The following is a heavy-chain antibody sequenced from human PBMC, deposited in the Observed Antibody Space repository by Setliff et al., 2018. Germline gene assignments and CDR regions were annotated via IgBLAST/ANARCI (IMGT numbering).Heavy chain of an antibody. V-gene: IGHV4-34*12. Sequence: PSETLSLTCAAYGGSFSGYYWSWIRQPPGKRLEWIGEIIHSGSTNYNPSLKSRVTISMDTSKNQFSLKLSSVTAADTAIYYCARYDSSGYSENYYFDYWGQGTLVTVSS. J-gene: IGHJ4*02. CDR3: ARYDSSGYSENYYFDY. CDR2: IIHSGST. CDR1: GGSFSGYY. D-gene: IGHD3-22*01.